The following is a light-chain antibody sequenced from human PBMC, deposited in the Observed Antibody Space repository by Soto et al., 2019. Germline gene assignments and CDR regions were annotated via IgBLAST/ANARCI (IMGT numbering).Light chain of an antibody. CDR2: WAS. CDR3: QQYYSTPVT. CDR1: QSVLYSSNNKNY. Sequence: DIVMTQSPGSLAVSLGERATINCKSSQSVLYSSNNKNYLAWYQQKPGQPPKLLIYWASTRESGVPDRFSGSGSGTDFTLTISSLQAEDVAVYYCQQYYSTPVTFGGGTKVDIK. J-gene: IGKJ4*01. V-gene: IGKV4-1*01.